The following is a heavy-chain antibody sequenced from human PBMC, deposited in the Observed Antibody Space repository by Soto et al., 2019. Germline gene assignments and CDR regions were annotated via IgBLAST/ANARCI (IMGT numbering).Heavy chain of an antibody. CDR1: GYTFTSYY. J-gene: IGHJ6*02. CDR2: INPSGGST. V-gene: IGHV1-46*01. CDR3: AAYSSGWPYGMDV. Sequence: ASVKVSCKASGYTFTSYYMHWVRQAPGQGLEWMGIINPSGGSTSYAQKFQGRVTMTRDTSTSTVYMELSSLRSEDTAVYYCAAYSSGWPYGMDVWGQGTTVTVS. D-gene: IGHD6-19*01.